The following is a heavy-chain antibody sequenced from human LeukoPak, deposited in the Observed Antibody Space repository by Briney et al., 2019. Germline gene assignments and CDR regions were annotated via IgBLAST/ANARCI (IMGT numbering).Heavy chain of an antibody. CDR3: AKNGYGYYFGY. D-gene: IGHD3-16*01. Sequence: ASVKVSCKASGYTFTGYYMHWVRQAPGQGLEWMGWINPNSGGTNYAQKFQGRVTMTTDTSTSTAYMELRSLRSDDTAVYYCAKNGYGYYFGYWGQGTLVTGSS. J-gene: IGHJ4*02. CDR2: INPNSGGT. CDR1: GYTFTGYY. V-gene: IGHV1-2*02.